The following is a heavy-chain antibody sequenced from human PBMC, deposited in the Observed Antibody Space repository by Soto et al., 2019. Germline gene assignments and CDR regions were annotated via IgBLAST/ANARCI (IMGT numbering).Heavy chain of an antibody. D-gene: IGHD6-6*01. CDR3: ARGQLTSSAAWFDP. Sequence: LRLSCAASGFTFSSYAMHWVRQAPGKGLEWVAVIAYDGRNKYYADSVKGRFTISRDNSKNTLYLQMNSLRIEDTAVYYCARGQLTSSAAWFDPWGQGTLVTVSS. CDR2: IAYDGRNK. J-gene: IGHJ5*02. V-gene: IGHV3-30*04. CDR1: GFTFSSYA.